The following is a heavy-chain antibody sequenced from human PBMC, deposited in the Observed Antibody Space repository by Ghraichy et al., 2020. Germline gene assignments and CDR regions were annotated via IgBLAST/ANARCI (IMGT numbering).Heavy chain of an antibody. V-gene: IGHV4-39*01. CDR2: IYYSGST. J-gene: IGHJ6*02. D-gene: IGHD6-19*01. CDR1: GGSISSSSYY. CDR3: ARPRDSSGWSYYGMDV. Sequence: SQTLSLTCTVSGGSISSSSYYWGWIRQPPGKGLEWIGSIYYSGSTYYNPSLKSRVTISVDTSKNQFSLKLSSVTAADTAVYYCARPRDSSGWSYYGMDVWGQGTTVTVSS.